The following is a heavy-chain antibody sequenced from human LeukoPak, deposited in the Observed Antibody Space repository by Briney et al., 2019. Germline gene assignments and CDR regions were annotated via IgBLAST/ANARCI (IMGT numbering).Heavy chain of an antibody. D-gene: IGHD3-10*01. Sequence: ASVKVSCKASGYTFTKYGISWVRQAPGQGLEWMGWISAYNGNTNYAQKLQGRVIMTTDSSTSTACMELRSLRSDDTAVYYCARVIANYGSGSYFDYWGQGTLVTVSS. CDR2: ISAYNGNT. J-gene: IGHJ4*02. CDR1: GYTFTKYG. V-gene: IGHV1-18*04. CDR3: ARVIANYGSGSYFDY.